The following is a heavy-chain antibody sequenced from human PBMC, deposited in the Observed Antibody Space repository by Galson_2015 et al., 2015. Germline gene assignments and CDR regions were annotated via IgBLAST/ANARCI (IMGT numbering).Heavy chain of an antibody. CDR2: INPSGGST. J-gene: IGHJ5*02. CDR1: GYTFTSYY. D-gene: IGHD5-12*01. CDR3: ARESRDIVATFFWFDP. V-gene: IGHV1-46*01. Sequence: SVKVSCKASGYTFTSYYMHWVRQAPGQGLEWMGIINPSGGSTSYAQKFQGRVTMTRDTSTSTVCMELSSLRSEDTAVYYCARESRDIVATFFWFDPWGQGTLVTVSS.